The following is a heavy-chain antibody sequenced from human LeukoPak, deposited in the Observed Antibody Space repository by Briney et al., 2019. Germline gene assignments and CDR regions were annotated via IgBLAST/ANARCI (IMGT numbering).Heavy chain of an antibody. Sequence: SETLSLTCTVSGDSISNYYWSWIRQPAGKGLEWIGRTSGSTNYNPSLKSRVTMSVDTSKNQFSLKLSSVTAADTAVYYCARGFLAAAGTWGQGTLVTVSS. D-gene: IGHD6-13*01. J-gene: IGHJ4*02. CDR3: ARGFLAAAGT. CDR2: TSGST. V-gene: IGHV4-4*07. CDR1: GDSISNYY.